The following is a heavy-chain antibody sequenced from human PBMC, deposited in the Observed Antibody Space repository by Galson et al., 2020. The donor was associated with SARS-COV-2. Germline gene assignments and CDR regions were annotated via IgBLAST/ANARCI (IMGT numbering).Heavy chain of an antibody. V-gene: IGHV3-48*01. CDR2: ISSSRTTI. Sequence: GGSLRLSCAASGFTFSSYSMNWVRRAPGKGLEWVSYISSSRTTIYYADSVKGRFTISRDNAKNSLYLQMNSLRAEDTAVYYSARVGSSSWLDGFDIWGQGTVVTVSS. CDR3: ARVGSSSWLDGFDI. D-gene: IGHD6-13*01. J-gene: IGHJ3*02. CDR1: GFTFSSYS.